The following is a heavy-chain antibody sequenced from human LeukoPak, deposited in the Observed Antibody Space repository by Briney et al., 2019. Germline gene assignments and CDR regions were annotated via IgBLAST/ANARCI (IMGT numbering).Heavy chain of an antibody. CDR3: ARIPGVLKEVQLERPNYYYYYYMDV. J-gene: IGHJ6*03. CDR1: GFTLSSYS. Sequence: PGGSLRLSCAASGFTLSSYSMKWVRPAPGKGLEWVSSISSSSSYIYYADSVKGRFTISRDNAKNSLYLQMNSLRAEDTAVYYCARIPGVLKEVQLERPNYYYYYYMDVWGKGTTVTVSS. D-gene: IGHD1-1*01. CDR2: ISSSSSYI. V-gene: IGHV3-21*01.